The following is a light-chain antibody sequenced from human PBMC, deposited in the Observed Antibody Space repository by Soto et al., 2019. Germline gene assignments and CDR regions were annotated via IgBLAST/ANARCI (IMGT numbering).Light chain of an antibody. CDR3: GSYTSSRIYV. CDR1: SSDVGGYNY. CDR2: EVS. J-gene: IGLJ1*01. V-gene: IGLV2-14*01. Sequence: QSALTQPASVSVSPGQSITISCTGTSSDVGGYNYVSWYQQHPGKAPKLMIYEVSNRPSGVSDRFSGSKSGNTASLTISGLQAGDEADYYCGSYTSSRIYVFGAGTKVT.